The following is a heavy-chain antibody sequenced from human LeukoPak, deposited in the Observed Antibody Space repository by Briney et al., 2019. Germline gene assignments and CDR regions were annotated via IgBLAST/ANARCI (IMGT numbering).Heavy chain of an antibody. J-gene: IGHJ3*02. CDR1: GGSISSYY. CDR2: IYYSEST. D-gene: IGHD2-15*01. V-gene: IGHV4-59*13. Sequence: PSETLSLTCTVSGGSISSYYWSWIRQPPGKGLEWIGYIYYSESTNYNPSLKSRVTISVDTSKNQFSLKLSSVTAADTAVYYCARAKCSGGSCYSWLAFDIWGQGTMVTVSS. CDR3: ARAKCSGGSCYSWLAFDI.